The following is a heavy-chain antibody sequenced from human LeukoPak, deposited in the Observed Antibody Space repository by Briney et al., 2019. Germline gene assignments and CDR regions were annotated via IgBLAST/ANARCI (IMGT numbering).Heavy chain of an antibody. Sequence: PSETLSLTCAVYAGSFSGYYWSWIRQPPGKGLEWIGEINHSRSTNYHPSLKSRVTISVDTSKNQFSLKLSSVTAADTAVYYCARGVGTPRYLGYWGQGTLVTVSS. CDR2: INHSRST. CDR3: ARGVGTPRYLGY. J-gene: IGHJ4*02. D-gene: IGHD7-27*01. CDR1: AGSFSGYY. V-gene: IGHV4-34*01.